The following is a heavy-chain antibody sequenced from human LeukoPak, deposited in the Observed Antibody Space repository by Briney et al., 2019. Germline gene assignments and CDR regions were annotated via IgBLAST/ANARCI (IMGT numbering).Heavy chain of an antibody. D-gene: IGHD3-10*01. Sequence: PGGSLRLSCVASGFTFSGYGMHWVRRAPGKGLEWVAVISYDGSNKYYADSVKGRFTISRDNSKNTLYLQMNSLRAGDTAVYYCAKDSYYHYYFDYWGQGTLVTVSS. CDR1: GFTFSGYG. J-gene: IGHJ4*02. CDR3: AKDSYYHYYFDY. V-gene: IGHV3-30*18. CDR2: ISYDGSNK.